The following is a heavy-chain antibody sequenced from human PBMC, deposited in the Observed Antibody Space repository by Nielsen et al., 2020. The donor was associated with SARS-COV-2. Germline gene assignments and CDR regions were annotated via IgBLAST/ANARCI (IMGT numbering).Heavy chain of an antibody. CDR3: AREAGRGTLSGTERYFDF. CDR2: INTGNGNT. J-gene: IGHJ4*02. D-gene: IGHD1/OR15-1a*01. CDR1: GYTFTTNA. Sequence: ASVKVSCKSSGYTFTTNAIHWVRQAPGQWLEWMGWINTGNGNTKYSQRSQGRVTFTRDTSASTAHMELASLNSEYNAIYYCAREAGRGTLSGTERYFDFWGQGTLVTVSS. V-gene: IGHV1-3*04.